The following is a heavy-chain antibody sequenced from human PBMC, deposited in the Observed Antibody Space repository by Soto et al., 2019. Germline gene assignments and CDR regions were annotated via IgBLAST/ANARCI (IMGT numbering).Heavy chain of an antibody. D-gene: IGHD5-18*01. CDR1: GYTFTSYG. J-gene: IGHJ6*02. CDR3: GRDSRGYSLPGYYYYGMDV. V-gene: IGHV1-18*01. CDR2: ISAYNGNT. Sequence: GASVKVSCKASGYTFTSYGISWVRQAPGQGLEWMGWISAYNGNTNYAQKLQGRVTMTTDTSTSTACMELRSLRSDDTAVYYCGRDSRGYSLPGYYYYGMDVWGQGTTVTVSS.